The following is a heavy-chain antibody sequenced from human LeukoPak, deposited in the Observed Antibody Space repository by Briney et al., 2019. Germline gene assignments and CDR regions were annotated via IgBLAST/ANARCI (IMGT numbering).Heavy chain of an antibody. V-gene: IGHV1-2*02. J-gene: IGHJ4*02. D-gene: IGHD3-10*01. CDR1: GYTFTGYY. CDR3: ARVRLRGSQSDFDY. CDR2: INPNTGDT. Sequence: EASVKVSCNTSGYTFTGYYIHWVRQAPGQGLECLGWINPNTGDTNYAQKFQGRVTLTRDTSINTAYMELNRLRSDDTAVYFCARVRLRGSQSDFDYWGQGTLVTVSP.